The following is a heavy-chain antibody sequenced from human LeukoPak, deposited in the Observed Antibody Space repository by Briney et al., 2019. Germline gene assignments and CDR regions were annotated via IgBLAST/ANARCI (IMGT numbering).Heavy chain of an antibody. V-gene: IGHV4-39*07. D-gene: IGHD3-10*01. J-gene: IGHJ5*02. Sequence: SETLSLTCTVSGGSVSSGSYYWGWIRQPPGKGLEWIGNIYYSGSTYYNPSLKSRVTISVETSKNQFSLKLSSVTAADTAVYYCARIVRAYGNWFDPWGQGTLVTVSS. CDR2: IYYSGST. CDR1: GGSVSSGSYY. CDR3: ARIVRAYGNWFDP.